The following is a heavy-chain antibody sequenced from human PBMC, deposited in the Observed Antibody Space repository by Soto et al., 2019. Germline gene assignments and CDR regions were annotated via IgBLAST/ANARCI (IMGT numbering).Heavy chain of an antibody. V-gene: IGHV3-48*03. D-gene: IGHD6-19*01. J-gene: IGHJ4*02. CDR2: ISSSGSTI. CDR1: GFTFSSYE. Sequence: PGGSLRLSCAASGFTFSSYEMNWVRQAPGKGLEWVSYISSSGSTIYYADSVKGRFTISRDNAKNSLYLQMNSLRAEDTAVYYCAASSGWYSHLDYWGQGTLVTVSS. CDR3: AASSGWYSHLDY.